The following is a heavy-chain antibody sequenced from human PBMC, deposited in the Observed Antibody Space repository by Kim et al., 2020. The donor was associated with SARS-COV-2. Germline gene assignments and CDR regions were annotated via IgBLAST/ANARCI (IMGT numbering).Heavy chain of an antibody. Sequence: GGSLRLSFAASGFTFNNYDMHWVRQATGKGLEWVSAIGTASDTYYLGSVEGRFTISRETAKNSLYLQMNDLRAGDTALYYGVGCLRGVNSGNYVDAFDI. V-gene: IGHV3-13*01. CDR1: GFTFNNYD. CDR3: VGCLRGVNSGNYVDAFDI. CDR2: IGTASDT. D-gene: IGHD1-26*01. J-gene: IGHJ3*02.